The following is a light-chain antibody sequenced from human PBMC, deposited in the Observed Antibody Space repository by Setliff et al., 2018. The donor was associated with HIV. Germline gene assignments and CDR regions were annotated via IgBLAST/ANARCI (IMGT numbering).Light chain of an antibody. J-gene: IGLJ1*01. CDR1: SSDVGGYNY. Sequence: SVLTQPASVSGSPGQSITISCTGTSSDVGGYNYVSWYQQHPGKAPKLMISDVSNRPSGVSNRFSGSKSGNTASLTISGLQAEDEADYYCSSYTSITPLYVFGTGTKV. CDR3: SSYTSITPLYV. V-gene: IGLV2-14*03. CDR2: DVS.